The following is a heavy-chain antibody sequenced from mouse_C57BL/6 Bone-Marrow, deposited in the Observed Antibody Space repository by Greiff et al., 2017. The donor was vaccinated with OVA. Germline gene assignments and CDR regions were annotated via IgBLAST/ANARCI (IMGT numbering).Heavy chain of an antibody. CDR3: AREWTYYYGSSPHLYFDV. Sequence: QVQLQQSGPELVKPGASVKLSCKASGYTFTSYDINWVKQRPGQGLEWIGWIFPGDGSTKYNEKFKGKATLTADTSSSTAYMKLHSLTSEDSAVYFCAREWTYYYGSSPHLYFDVGGTGTTDTVSS. J-gene: IGHJ1*03. V-gene: IGHV1-85*01. D-gene: IGHD1-1*01. CDR1: GYTFTSYD. CDR2: IFPGDGST.